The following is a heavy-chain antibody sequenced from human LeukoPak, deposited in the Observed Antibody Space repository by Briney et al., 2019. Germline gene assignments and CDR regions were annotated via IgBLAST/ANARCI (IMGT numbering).Heavy chain of an antibody. CDR2: IYYSGST. J-gene: IGHJ4*02. CDR1: GESFSGYY. Sequence: SETLSLTCAVYGESFSGYYWSWIRQPPGKGLEWIGYIYYSGSTNYNPSLKSRVTISVDTSKNQFSLKLSSVTAADTAVYYCAREVGATTNWGQGALVTVSS. D-gene: IGHD1-26*01. CDR3: AREVGATTN. V-gene: IGHV4-59*01.